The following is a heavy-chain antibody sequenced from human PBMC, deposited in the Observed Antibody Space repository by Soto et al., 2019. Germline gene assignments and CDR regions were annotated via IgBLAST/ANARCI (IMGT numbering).Heavy chain of an antibody. D-gene: IGHD3-9*01. CDR2: ISSSSSYI. J-gene: IGHJ5*02. Sequence: EVQLVESGVGLVKPGGSLRLSCAASGFTFSSYSMNWVRQAPGKGLECVSSISSSSSYIYYADSVKGRFTSSRDNAKNSLYLQMNSLRAEDTAVYYCARGVDRWFDPWGQGTLVTVSS. CDR1: GFTFSSYS. V-gene: IGHV3-21*01. CDR3: ARGVDRWFDP.